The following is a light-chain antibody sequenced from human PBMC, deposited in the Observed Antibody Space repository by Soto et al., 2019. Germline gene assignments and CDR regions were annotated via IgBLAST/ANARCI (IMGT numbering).Light chain of an antibody. Sequence: DIQMTQSPSTLSASVGGRVTITCRASQSISNQLAWYQQKPGKATKLLIYQASSLESGVTSRFSGSGSGTEFTLTINSLQTDDFAPYYCQQYNSYPYTFGQGTKLEIK. CDR1: QSISNQ. CDR2: QAS. J-gene: IGKJ2*01. CDR3: QQYNSYPYT. V-gene: IGKV1-5*03.